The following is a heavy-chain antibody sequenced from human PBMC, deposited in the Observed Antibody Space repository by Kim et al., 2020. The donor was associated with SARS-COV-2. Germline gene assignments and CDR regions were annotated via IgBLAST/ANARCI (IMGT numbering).Heavy chain of an antibody. CDR1: GGSFSGYY. J-gene: IGHJ6*01. Sequence: SETLSLTCAVYGGSFSGYYWSWIRQPPGKGLEWIGEINHSGSTNYNPSLKSRVTISVDTSKNQFSLKLSSVTAADTAVYYCARGLRYCSSTSCPIYYYYG. D-gene: IGHD2-2*01. CDR3: ARGLRYCSSTSCPIYYYYG. V-gene: IGHV4-34*01. CDR2: INHSGST.